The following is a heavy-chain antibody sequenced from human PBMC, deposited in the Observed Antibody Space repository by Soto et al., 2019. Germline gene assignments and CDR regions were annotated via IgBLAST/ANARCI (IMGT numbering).Heavy chain of an antibody. CDR3: ARGNSRAVAGTVY. J-gene: IGHJ4*02. CDR1: GGSFSGYY. D-gene: IGHD6-19*01. Sequence: QVQLQQWGAGLLKPSETLSLTCAVYGGSFSGYYWSWIRQPPGKGLEWIGEINHSGSTNYNPSLKRRVTISVDTSKHQFSLKLSSVTAADTAVYYCARGNSRAVAGTVYWGQGTLVTVSS. V-gene: IGHV4-34*01. CDR2: INHSGST.